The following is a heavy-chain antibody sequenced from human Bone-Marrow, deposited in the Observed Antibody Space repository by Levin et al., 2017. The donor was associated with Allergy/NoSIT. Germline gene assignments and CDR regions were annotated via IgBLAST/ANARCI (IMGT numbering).Heavy chain of an antibody. CDR3: AKDPWIAARPVWYFDL. D-gene: IGHD6-6*01. CDR1: GFTFSSYA. CDR2: ISGSGGST. Sequence: GGSLRLSCAASGFTFSSYAMSWVRQAPGKGLEWVSAISGSGGSTYYADSVKGRFTISRDNSKNTLYLQMNSLRAEDTAVYYCAKDPWIAARPVWYFDLWGRGTLVTVSS. J-gene: IGHJ2*01. V-gene: IGHV3-23*01.